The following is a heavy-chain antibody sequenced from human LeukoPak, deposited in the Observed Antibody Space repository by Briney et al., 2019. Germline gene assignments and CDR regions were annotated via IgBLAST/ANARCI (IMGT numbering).Heavy chain of an antibody. CDR1: GGSINSCY. CDR2: IYYSGST. D-gene: IGHD1-26*01. V-gene: IGHV4-59*01. CDR3: ARLFHPALSGNYPFDC. J-gene: IGHJ4*02. Sequence: PSETLSLTCTVSGGSINSCYWSWIRQPPGKGLEWIAYIYYSGSTSYNPSLKSRVTISVDTSKNQFSLKLNSVTAADTAMYYCARLFHPALSGNYPFDCWGQGTLVTVSS.